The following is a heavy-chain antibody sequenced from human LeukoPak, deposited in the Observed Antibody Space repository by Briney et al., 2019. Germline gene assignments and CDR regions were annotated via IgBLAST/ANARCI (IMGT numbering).Heavy chain of an antibody. CDR3: ARETVEMATISRNDAFDI. J-gene: IGHJ3*02. CDR2: IYYSGST. V-gene: IGHV4-59*01. D-gene: IGHD5-24*01. Sequence: SETLSLTCTVSGGSISSYYSSWIRQPPGKGLEWIGYIYYSGSTNYNPSLKSRVTISVDTSKNQFSLKLSSVTAADTAVYYCARETVEMATISRNDAFDIWGQGTMVTVSS. CDR1: GGSISSYY.